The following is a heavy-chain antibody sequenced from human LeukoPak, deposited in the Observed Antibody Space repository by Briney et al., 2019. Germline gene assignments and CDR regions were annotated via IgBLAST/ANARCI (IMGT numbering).Heavy chain of an antibody. D-gene: IGHD6-19*01. V-gene: IGHV3-23*01. Sequence: AGGSLRLSCAASGFTFSNYAMSWVRQAPGKGLEWVSGVSAGGDKTDYAESVKGRFTISRDNSKNTVYMQMTSVTAEDTARYYCAKKRTPVAGTNYFDYWGLGTLVTVSS. CDR2: VSAGGDKT. CDR1: GFTFSNYA. CDR3: AKKRTPVAGTNYFDY. J-gene: IGHJ4*02.